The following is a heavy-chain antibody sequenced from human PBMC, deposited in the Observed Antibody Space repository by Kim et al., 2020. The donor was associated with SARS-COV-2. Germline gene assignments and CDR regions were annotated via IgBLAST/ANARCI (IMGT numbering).Heavy chain of an antibody. Sequence: GESLKISCKSSAYNFANYWITWVRQMPGKGLEWMGRIDPRDSFTTYSPDFQGHVSISADKSIRTAYLQWSSLKTSDTAVYFCTSAADYDNWGPGTLVTVS. CDR2: IDPRDSFT. J-gene: IGHJ4*02. CDR3: TSAADYDN. D-gene: IGHD6-25*01. CDR1: AYNFANYW. V-gene: IGHV5-10-1*01.